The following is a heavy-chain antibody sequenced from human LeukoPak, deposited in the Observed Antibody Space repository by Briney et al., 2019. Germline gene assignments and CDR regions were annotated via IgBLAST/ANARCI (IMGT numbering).Heavy chain of an antibody. V-gene: IGHV3-33*06. D-gene: IGHD6-6*01. CDR3: AKDSYRSSNWFDP. J-gene: IGHJ5*02. Sequence: GGYLRLSCAAAALTFSSYGMACVWQAPGEGQKWVSVIWHEGGNNSYGDPAKGRLTISRDNSKNTLYLQMNSLRAEDTAVYYCAKDSYRSSNWFDPWGQGTLVTVSS. CDR2: IWHEGGNN. CDR1: ALTFSSYG.